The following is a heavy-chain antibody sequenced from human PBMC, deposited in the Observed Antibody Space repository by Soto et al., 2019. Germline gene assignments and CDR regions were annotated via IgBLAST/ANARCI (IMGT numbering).Heavy chain of an antibody. D-gene: IGHD4-17*01. V-gene: IGHV3-23*01. CDR2: LLRSGSTT. CDR3: AKDAVSGDGIWLLDS. J-gene: IGHJ4*02. CDR1: GFTFTNYA. Sequence: LRLSCAASGFTFTNYAMTWARQAPGKGLEWVSSLLRSGSTTYYADSVKGRFTISSDISANSLYLQMDSLRAEDTAVYYCAKDAVSGDGIWLLDSWGQGTLV.